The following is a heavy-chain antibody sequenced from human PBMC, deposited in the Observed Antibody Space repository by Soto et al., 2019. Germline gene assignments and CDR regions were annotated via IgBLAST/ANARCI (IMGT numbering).Heavy chain of an antibody. CDR1: GYTFTSYG. D-gene: IGHD6-13*01. CDR3: ARVGSSSWYSYNSVSPPDY. CDR2: ISAYNGNT. J-gene: IGHJ4*02. V-gene: IGHV1-18*01. Sequence: GASVKVSCKASGYTFTSYGISWVRQAPGQGLEWMGWISAYNGNTNYAQKLQGRVTMTTDTSTSTAYMELRSLRSDDTAVYYCARVGSSSWYSYNSVSPPDYWGQGTLVTVSS.